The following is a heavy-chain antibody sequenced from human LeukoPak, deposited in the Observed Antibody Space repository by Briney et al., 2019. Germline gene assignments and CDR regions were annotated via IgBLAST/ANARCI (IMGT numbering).Heavy chain of an antibody. Sequence: PSQTLSLTCTVSGGSLSSGSYSWSWIRQPPGKGLEWIGYIYYSGSTYYNPSLKSRVTISVDTSKNQFSLKLSSVTAADTAVYYCARGGFYENYYDSSGYYCFDYWGQGTLVTVSS. D-gene: IGHD3-22*01. J-gene: IGHJ4*02. CDR2: IYYSGST. CDR1: GGSLSSGSYS. V-gene: IGHV4-30-4*07. CDR3: ARGGFYENYYDSSGYYCFDY.